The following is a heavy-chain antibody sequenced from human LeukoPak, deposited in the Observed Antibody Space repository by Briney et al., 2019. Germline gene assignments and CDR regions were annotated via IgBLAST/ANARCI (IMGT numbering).Heavy chain of an antibody. D-gene: IGHD3-3*01. CDR1: GGSISSSSYY. J-gene: IGHJ4*02. V-gene: IGHV4-39*01. Sequence: SETLSLTCTVSGGSISSSSYYWGWIRQPPGKGLEWIGSIYYSGSTYYNPSLKSRVTISVDTSKNQFSLKLSSVTAADTAVYYCARQTYYDFWSGTGGFYFDYWGQGTLVTVSS. CDR2: IYYSGST. CDR3: ARQTYYDFWSGTGGFYFDY.